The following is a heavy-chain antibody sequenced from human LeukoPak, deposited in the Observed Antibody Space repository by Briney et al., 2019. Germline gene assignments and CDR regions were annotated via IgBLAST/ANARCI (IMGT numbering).Heavy chain of an antibody. Sequence: ASVKVSCKASGYTFTSYYIHWVRQAPGQGLEWMGIINPSGGSTIYAQKFQGRVTMTRDMSTSTVYMELSSLRSEDTAVYHCARDGRSSGCFAPWAQGTLATVPS. D-gene: IGHD6-6*01. CDR1: GYTFTSYY. CDR3: ARDGRSSGCFAP. CDR2: INPSGGST. J-gene: IGHJ5*02. V-gene: IGHV1-46*01.